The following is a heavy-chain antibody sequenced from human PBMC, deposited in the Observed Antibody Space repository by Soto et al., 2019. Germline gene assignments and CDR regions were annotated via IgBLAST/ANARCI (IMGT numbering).Heavy chain of an antibody. J-gene: IGHJ6*02. CDR2: INAGNGNT. CDR1: GYTFTSYS. CDR3: ARDQSVVVVPAAIDRYGMDV. V-gene: IGHV1-3*01. Sequence: GASVKVSCKASGYTFTSYSMHWVRQAPGQRLEWMGWINAGNGNTKYSQKFQGRVTITRDTSASTAHMELSSLRSEDTAVYYCARDQSVVVVPAAIDRYGMDVWGQGTTVTVSS. D-gene: IGHD2-2*01.